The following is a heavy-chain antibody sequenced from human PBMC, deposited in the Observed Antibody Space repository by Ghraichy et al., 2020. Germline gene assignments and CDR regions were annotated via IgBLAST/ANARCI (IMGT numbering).Heavy chain of an antibody. CDR3: ARVSNWFDP. V-gene: IGHV5-51*01. J-gene: IGHJ5*02. CDR2: IYPGDSDT. Sequence: GESLNISCKVSGYSFIIYWIAWVLQMPEKCLKWMGIIYPGDSDTRYSPSFQGQVTISADKSISTAYLQWSSLKASDTAMYYCARVSNWFDPWGQGTLVTVSS. CDR1: GYSFIIYW.